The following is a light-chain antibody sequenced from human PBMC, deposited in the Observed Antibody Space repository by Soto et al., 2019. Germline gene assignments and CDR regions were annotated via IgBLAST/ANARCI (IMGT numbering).Light chain of an antibody. J-gene: IGKJ3*01. Sequence: EVVLTQFPNTLSLSPGERATLSCRASQSLNSNFLVWYQQKPGHAPRLLISSTSHRATGIPDRLSGSRSGTDFTLTISRLDPEDFAVYYCHQSGISPLTFGPGTKVDVK. CDR2: STS. CDR3: HQSGISPLT. CDR1: QSLNSNF. V-gene: IGKV3-20*01.